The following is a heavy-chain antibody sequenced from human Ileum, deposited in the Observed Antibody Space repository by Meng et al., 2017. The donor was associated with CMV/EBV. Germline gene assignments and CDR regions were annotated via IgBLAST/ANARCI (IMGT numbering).Heavy chain of an antibody. CDR1: GHRATSSGDI. CDR3: ARENLYEWYFDC. CDR2: TYYSSKWYN. J-gene: IGHJ2*01. Sequence: KLWHPITLPCATSGHRATSSGDICTWIRQTPSRGLEWLGKTYYSSKWYNDYAPAVKSRIPVKPDTSKNQFPLQLNSVIPEDKALYYCARENLYEWYFDCWGRGTLVTVSS. V-gene: IGHV6-1*01. D-gene: IGHD2-8*01.